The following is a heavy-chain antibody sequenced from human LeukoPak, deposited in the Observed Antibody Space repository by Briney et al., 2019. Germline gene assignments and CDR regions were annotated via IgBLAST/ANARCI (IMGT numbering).Heavy chain of an antibody. Sequence: ASVKVSCKASGYTFTGYYMHWVRQAPGQGLEWMGWINPNSGGTNYAQKFQGRVTMTRDTSISTAYMELSRLRSDDTAVYYCARSQQWLEQNWFDPWGQGTLVTVSS. CDR3: ARSQQWLEQNWFDP. D-gene: IGHD6-19*01. CDR2: INPNSGGT. CDR1: GYTFTGYY. V-gene: IGHV1-2*02. J-gene: IGHJ5*02.